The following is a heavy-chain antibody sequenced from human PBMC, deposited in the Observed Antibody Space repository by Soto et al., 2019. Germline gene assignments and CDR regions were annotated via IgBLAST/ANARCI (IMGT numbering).Heavy chain of an antibody. D-gene: IGHD5-18*01. J-gene: IGHJ4*02. CDR2: ISSSGSTI. CDR3: ARDGKNTAMVFYY. Sequence: GGSLRLSCAASGFTFSSYEMNWVRQAPGKGLEWVSYISSSGSTIYYADSVKGRFTISRDNSKNTLYLQMNSLRAEDTAVYYCARDGKNTAMVFYYWGQGTLVTVSS. V-gene: IGHV3-48*03. CDR1: GFTFSSYE.